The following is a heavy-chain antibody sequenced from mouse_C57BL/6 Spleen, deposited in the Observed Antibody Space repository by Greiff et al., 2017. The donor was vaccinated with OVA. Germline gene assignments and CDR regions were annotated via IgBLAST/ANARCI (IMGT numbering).Heavy chain of an antibody. V-gene: IGHV2-2*01. CDR3: ASLIPQLGRYYAMDY. J-gene: IGHJ4*01. D-gene: IGHD4-1*02. CDR1: GFSLTSYG. CDR2: IWSGGST. Sequence: VKLVESGPGLVQPSQSLSITCTVSGFSLTSYGVHWVRQSPGKGLEWLGVIWSGGSTDYNAAFISRLSISKDNSKSQVFFKMNSLQADDTAIYYCASLIPQLGRYYAMDYWGQGTSVTVSS.